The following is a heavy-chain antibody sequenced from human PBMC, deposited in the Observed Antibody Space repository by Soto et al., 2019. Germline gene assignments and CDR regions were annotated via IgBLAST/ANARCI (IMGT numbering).Heavy chain of an antibody. CDR2: IWYDGSNK. Sequence: QVQLVESGGGVVQPGRSLRLSCAASGFTFSSYGMRWVRQAPGKGLEWVAVIWYDGSNKYYADSVKGRFTISRDNSKNTLYLQMNSLRAEDTAVYYCARESYCSSTSCYLDYWGQGTLVTVSS. CDR3: ARESYCSSTSCYLDY. J-gene: IGHJ4*02. V-gene: IGHV3-33*01. CDR1: GFTFSSYG. D-gene: IGHD2-2*01.